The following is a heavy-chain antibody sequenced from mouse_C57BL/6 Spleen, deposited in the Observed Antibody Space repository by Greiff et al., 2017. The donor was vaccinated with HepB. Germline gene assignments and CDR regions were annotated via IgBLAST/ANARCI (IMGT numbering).Heavy chain of an antibody. D-gene: IGHD1-1*01. J-gene: IGHJ4*01. V-gene: IGHV1-61*01. CDR2: IYPSYSET. CDR1: GYTFTSYW. Sequence: VQLQQPGAELVRPGSSVKLSCKASGYTFTSYWMDWVKQRPGQGLEWIGNIYPSYSETHYNQKFKDKATLTVDKSSRTAYMQLSSLTSEDSAVYYCARDYSGSNYYYAMDYWGQGTSVTVSS. CDR3: ARDYSGSNYYYAMDY.